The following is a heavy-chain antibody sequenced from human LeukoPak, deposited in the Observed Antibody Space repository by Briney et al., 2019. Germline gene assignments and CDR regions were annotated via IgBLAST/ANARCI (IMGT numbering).Heavy chain of an antibody. CDR3: GGSSSWYHFDY. J-gene: IGHJ4*02. CDR2: ISASGNEI. Sequence: PGGSLRLSCAASGFTFSNFSMSWVRQAPGKGLEWVEVISASGNEIYYAASVKGSSTLSRHNSKNTLYLQMNSLRAEDTAVYYCGGSSSWYHFDYWGQGTLVTVSS. V-gene: IGHV3-23*01. D-gene: IGHD6-13*01. CDR1: GFTFSNFS.